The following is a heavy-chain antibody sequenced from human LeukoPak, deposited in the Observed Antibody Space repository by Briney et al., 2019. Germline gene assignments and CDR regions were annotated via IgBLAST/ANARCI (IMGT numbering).Heavy chain of an antibody. V-gene: IGHV4-34*01. Sequence: TSETLSLTCAIYGGSFDGYSWSWIRQSPGKGLEWIGEINLAGSTKYNPSLKSRVTMTITTSKKEVSLKLTSVTAADTSVYSCVRHVARAFDIWGQGTKVTVSS. CDR3: VRHVARAFDI. J-gene: IGHJ3*02. CDR1: GGSFDGYS. CDR2: INLAGST.